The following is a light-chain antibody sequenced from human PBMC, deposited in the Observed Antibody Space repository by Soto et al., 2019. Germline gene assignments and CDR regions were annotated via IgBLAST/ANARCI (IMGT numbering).Light chain of an antibody. CDR3: QPYSDWPPIT. V-gene: IGKV3-15*01. J-gene: IGKJ5*01. CDR2: GAS. Sequence: EIVMTQSPATLSVSPGERATLSCRASQSVAGNLAWYQQKPGQAPRLLIYGASTRATGIPARFSRSGSGTEFTLTISRRQSEDFAVHYCQPYSDWPPITFGQGTRLEIK. CDR1: QSVAGN.